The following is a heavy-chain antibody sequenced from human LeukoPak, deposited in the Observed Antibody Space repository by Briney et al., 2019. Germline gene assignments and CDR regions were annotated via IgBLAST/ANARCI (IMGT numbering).Heavy chain of an antibody. J-gene: IGHJ6*02. CDR2: ISGSGSST. Sequence: GGSLRLSCAASGFTFITYAMSWVRQAPGKGLEWVSAISGSGSSTYYADSVRGRFTISRDNSKNTLYLQMNSLRAEDTAVYYCATAQPPSSWPYHYYYGLDVWGLGTTVTVSS. D-gene: IGHD6-13*01. CDR3: ATAQPPSSWPYHYYYGLDV. V-gene: IGHV3-23*01. CDR1: GFTFITYA.